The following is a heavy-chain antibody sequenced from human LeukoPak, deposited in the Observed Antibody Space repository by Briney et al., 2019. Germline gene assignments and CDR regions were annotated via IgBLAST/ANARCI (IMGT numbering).Heavy chain of an antibody. CDR1: GFTFDDYG. CDR2: IYWNGRNV. V-gene: IGHV3-20*04. D-gene: IGHD3-22*01. Sequence: PGGSLRLSCATSGFTFDDYGMNWVRQAPGKGLEWVSNIYWNGRNVDYADSVKGRFTISRDKAKNSLHLQMNSLRAEDTAVYYCARARKQYYYDSSHRRDASDIWGQGTMVIVSS. J-gene: IGHJ3*02. CDR3: ARARKQYYYDSSHRRDASDI.